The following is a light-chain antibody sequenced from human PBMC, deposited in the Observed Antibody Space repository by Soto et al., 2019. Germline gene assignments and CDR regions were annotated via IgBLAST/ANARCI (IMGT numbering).Light chain of an antibody. CDR1: QSISSY. Sequence: DIQMTQSPSSLSASLVYRFTITCRASQSISSYLNWYQQKPGKAPKLLIYAASSLQSGVPSRFSGSGSGTEFTLTISSLQPDDFATYHCQQYKSYWTFGQGTKVDIK. CDR3: QQYKSYWT. V-gene: IGKV1-39*01. J-gene: IGKJ1*01. CDR2: AAS.